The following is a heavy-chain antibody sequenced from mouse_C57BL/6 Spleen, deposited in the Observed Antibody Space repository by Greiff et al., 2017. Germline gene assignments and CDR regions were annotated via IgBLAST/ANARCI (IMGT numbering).Heavy chain of an antibody. Sequence: QVHVKQPGAELVMPGASVKLSCKASGYTFTSYWMPWVKQRPGQGLEWIGELDPSDSYTNSNQKFKGKSTLTVAKSSRTAYMQLSSLTAEDSAVYYCARPYYSNYDFDYWGQGTTRTVAS. CDR1: GYTFTSYW. D-gene: IGHD2-5*01. J-gene: IGHJ2*01. CDR2: LDPSDSYT. V-gene: IGHV1-69*01. CDR3: ARPYYSNYDFDY.